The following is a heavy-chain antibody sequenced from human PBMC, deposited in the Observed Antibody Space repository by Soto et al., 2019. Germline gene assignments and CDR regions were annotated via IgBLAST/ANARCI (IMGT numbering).Heavy chain of an antibody. V-gene: IGHV3-15*07. D-gene: IGHD6-6*01. CDR3: TTDPYSSSPRRLVVGYYGMDV. CDR1: GFTFSNAW. Sequence: PGGSLRLSCAASGFTFSNAWMNWVRQAPGKGLEWVGRIKSKTDGGTTDYAAPVKGRFTISRDDSKNTLYLQMNSLKTEDTAVYYCTTDPYSSSPRRLVVGYYGMDVWGQGTTVTVSS. CDR2: IKSKTDGGTT. J-gene: IGHJ6*02.